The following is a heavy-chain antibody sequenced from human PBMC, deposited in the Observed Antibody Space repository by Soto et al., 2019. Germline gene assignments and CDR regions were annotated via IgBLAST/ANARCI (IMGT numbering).Heavy chain of an antibody. Sequence: QVQLVESGGGVVQPGRSLRLSCAASGFTFRSYGMHWVRQAPGKGLEWVAVIWYDGSNKYYADSVKGRFTISRDNSKNTLYLQMNSLRAEDTAVYYCARDLYGDYLLIDYWGQGTLVTVSS. D-gene: IGHD4-17*01. J-gene: IGHJ4*02. CDR3: ARDLYGDYLLIDY. CDR2: IWYDGSNK. V-gene: IGHV3-33*01. CDR1: GFTFRSYG.